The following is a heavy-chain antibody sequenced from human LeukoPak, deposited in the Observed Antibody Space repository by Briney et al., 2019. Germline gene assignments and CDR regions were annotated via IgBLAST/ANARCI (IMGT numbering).Heavy chain of an antibody. CDR3: ARAAAGIDY. D-gene: IGHD6-13*01. V-gene: IGHV3-30-3*01. Sequence: GGSLRLPCAASGFTFSSYAMHWVRQAPGKGLEWVAVISYDGSNKYYADSVKGRFTISRDNSKNTLYLQMNSLRAEDTAVYYCARAAAGIDYWGQGTLVTVSS. CDR1: GFTFSSYA. J-gene: IGHJ4*02. CDR2: ISYDGSNK.